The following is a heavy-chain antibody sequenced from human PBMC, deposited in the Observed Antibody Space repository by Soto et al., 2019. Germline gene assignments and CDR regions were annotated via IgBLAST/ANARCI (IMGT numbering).Heavy chain of an antibody. Sequence: EVQLVESGGGLVQPGGSLRLSCAASGFTFSAHYMDWVRQAPGKGLEWVAGIKNKANSYTTEYAASVEGRFTISREDSQNSLYLQMNSLKTEDTAVYYCARVSLVGPSGGRYFDYWGQGSQVAVSS. J-gene: IGHJ4*02. D-gene: IGHD1-26*01. CDR1: GFTFSAHY. CDR3: ARVSLVGPSGGRYFDY. CDR2: IKNKANSYTT. V-gene: IGHV3-72*01.